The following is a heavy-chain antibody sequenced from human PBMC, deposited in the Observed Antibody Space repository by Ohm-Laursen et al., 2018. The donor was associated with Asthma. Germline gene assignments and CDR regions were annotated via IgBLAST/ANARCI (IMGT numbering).Heavy chain of an antibody. V-gene: IGHV4-31*03. CDR2: IYYSGST. D-gene: IGHD2-15*01. CDR3: ARGSYCSGGSCYSGPGNWFDP. J-gene: IGHJ5*02. CDR1: GGSISSGDYY. Sequence: SETLSLTCSVSGGSISSGDYYWSWIRQHPGKGLEWIGYIYYSGSTYYNPSLKSRVTISVDTSKNQFSLKLSSVTAADTAVYYCARGSYCSGGSCYSGPGNWFDPWGQGTLVTVSS.